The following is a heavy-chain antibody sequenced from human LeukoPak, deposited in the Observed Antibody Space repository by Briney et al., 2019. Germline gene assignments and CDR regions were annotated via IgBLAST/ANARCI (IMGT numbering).Heavy chain of an antibody. J-gene: IGHJ4*02. Sequence: PGGSLRLSCAASGFTFNTYGMHWVRQAPGKGLEWIAVVWSDGSNRFYADSVEGRFTISRDNSKNTLYLQMSSLRAEDTSVYYCAKYIAAAGTVYWGQGTLVTVSS. D-gene: IGHD6-13*01. V-gene: IGHV3-33*06. CDR1: GFTFNTYG. CDR3: AKYIAAAGTVY. CDR2: VWSDGSNR.